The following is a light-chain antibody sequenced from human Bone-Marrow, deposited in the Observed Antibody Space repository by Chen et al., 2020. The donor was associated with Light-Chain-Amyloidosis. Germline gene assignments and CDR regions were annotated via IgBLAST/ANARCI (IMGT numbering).Light chain of an antibody. CDR2: EVT. CDR3: SSYTITNTLV. J-gene: IGLJ1*01. V-gene: IGLV2-14*01. CDR1: SSDVGGDNH. Sequence: QSDLTQPASVSGSPGQSITIACTGTSSDVGGDNHVSCYQQHPDKAPKLMIYEVTNRPSWVPDRFSGSKSDNTASLTISGLQTEDEADYFCSSYTITNTLVFGSGTRVTVL.